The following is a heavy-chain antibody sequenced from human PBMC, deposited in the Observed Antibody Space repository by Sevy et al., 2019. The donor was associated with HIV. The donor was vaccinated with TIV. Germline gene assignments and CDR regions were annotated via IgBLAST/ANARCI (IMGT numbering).Heavy chain of an antibody. CDR2: ITSYNGNT. V-gene: IGHV1-18*04. D-gene: IGHD6-19*01. CDR1: GYSFTSYG. Sequence: ASVKVSCKASGYSFTSYGINWVRQAPRQGLEWMGWITSYNGNTDYAQKFQGRVTMTTDTSTSTAYMELRSLRSDATAIYYCARALAVAGDYCYYMDVWGKGTTVTVSS. CDR3: ARALAVAGDYCYYMDV. J-gene: IGHJ6*03.